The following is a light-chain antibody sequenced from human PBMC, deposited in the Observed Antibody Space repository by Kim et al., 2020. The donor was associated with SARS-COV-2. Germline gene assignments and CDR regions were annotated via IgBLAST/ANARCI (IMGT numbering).Light chain of an antibody. CDR3: QKSNSTPRT. CDR2: GAS. Sequence: AFVGDRVTITCRASQGISSYLAWYQQKPGKVPKLLIYGASTLHSGVPSRFSGSGSGTDFTLTISSLQPEDVATYFCQKSNSTPRTFGQGTKVDIK. V-gene: IGKV1-27*01. J-gene: IGKJ1*01. CDR1: QGISSY.